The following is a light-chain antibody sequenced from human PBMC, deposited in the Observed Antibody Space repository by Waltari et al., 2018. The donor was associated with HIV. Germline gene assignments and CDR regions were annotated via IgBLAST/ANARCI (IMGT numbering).Light chain of an antibody. CDR1: QRIRATC. J-gene: IGKJ2*01. CDR2: GAS. Sequence: EIVLTQSPGTLSLSPGERATLSCRASQRIRATCFAWYQQKPGQAPRLLIYGASNRAIGTPDRFSGSGSETDFTLTISRLVPEDFAVYFCHQYDSSPQTFGQGTKLEIK. V-gene: IGKV3-20*01. CDR3: HQYDSSPQT.